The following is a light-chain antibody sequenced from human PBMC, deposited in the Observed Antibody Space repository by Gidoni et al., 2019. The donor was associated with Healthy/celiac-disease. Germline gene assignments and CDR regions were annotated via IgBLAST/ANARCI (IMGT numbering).Light chain of an antibody. J-gene: IGKJ1*01. CDR3: QQYGSSPQT. V-gene: IGKV3-20*01. CDR1: QSVSSSY. Sequence: DIALTQSPGTLSLSPGERATLSCRASQSVSSSYLAWYQQNPGQAPRLLIYGASSRATGIPDRFSGSGSGTDFTLTISRLEPEDFAVYYCQQYGSSPQTFGQGTKVEIK. CDR2: GAS.